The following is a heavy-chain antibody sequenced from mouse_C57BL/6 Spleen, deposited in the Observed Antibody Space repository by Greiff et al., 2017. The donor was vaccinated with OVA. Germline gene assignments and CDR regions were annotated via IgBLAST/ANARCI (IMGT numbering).Heavy chain of an antibody. D-gene: IGHD1-1*01. J-gene: IGHJ3*01. Sequence: QVQLQQPGAELVKPGASVKMSCKASGYTFTSYWITWVKQRPGQGLEWIGDIYPGSGSTNYNEKFKSKATLTVDTSSSTAYMQLSSLTSEDSAVYYCAREGSKLSSTVVAPFAYWGQGTLVTVSA. CDR1: GYTFTSYW. CDR3: AREGSKLSSTVVAPFAY. CDR2: IYPGSGST. V-gene: IGHV1-55*01.